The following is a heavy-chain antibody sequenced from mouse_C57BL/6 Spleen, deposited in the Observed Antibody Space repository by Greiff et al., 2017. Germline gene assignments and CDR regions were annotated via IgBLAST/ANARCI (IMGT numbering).Heavy chain of an antibody. Sequence: EVQLQQSGPELVKPGASVKIPCKASGYTFTDYNMDWVKQSHGKSLEWIGDINPNNGGTIYNQKFKGKATLTVDKSSSTAYMELRSLTSEDTAVYYCARKGITTLRRWYFDVWGTGTTVTVSS. CDR2: INPNNGGT. D-gene: IGHD1-1*01. J-gene: IGHJ1*03. V-gene: IGHV1-18*01. CDR1: GYTFTDYN. CDR3: ARKGITTLRRWYFDV.